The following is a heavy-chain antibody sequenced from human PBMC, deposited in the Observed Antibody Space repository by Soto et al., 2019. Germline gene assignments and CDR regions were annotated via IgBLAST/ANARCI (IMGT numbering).Heavy chain of an antibody. CDR2: IFYSGGT. CDR1: GGSILDSTYY. D-gene: IGHD3-22*01. V-gene: IGHV4-39*01. J-gene: IGHJ5*02. Sequence: SETLSLTCTVSGGSILDSTYYWAWIRQSPGKGLEWIGTIFYSGGTFYTPSLKSRVTMSVDTSNNQFSLKLSSVTAADTAVYYYARQASGYYSGCFDPWCQGTLVNVSS. CDR3: ARQASGYYSGCFDP.